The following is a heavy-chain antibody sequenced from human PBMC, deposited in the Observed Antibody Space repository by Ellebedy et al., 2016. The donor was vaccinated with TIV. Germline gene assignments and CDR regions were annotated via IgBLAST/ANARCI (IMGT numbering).Heavy chain of an antibody. CDR3: ARSLSSDTSGYAVDY. J-gene: IGHJ4*02. D-gene: IGHD3-22*01. V-gene: IGHV1-69*13. Sequence: AASVKVSCKASGHTFTSDGFGWVRQAPGQGLEWMGGIITIFGTTNYAQKFQGRVTITADESTNTSYMVLSSLRSEDTAMYYCARSLSSDTSGYAVDYWGQGTLVTVSS. CDR2: IITIFGTT. CDR1: GHTFTSDG.